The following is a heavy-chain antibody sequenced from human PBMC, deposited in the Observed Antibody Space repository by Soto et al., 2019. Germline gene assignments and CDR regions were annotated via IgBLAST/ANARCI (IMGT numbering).Heavy chain of an antibody. J-gene: IGHJ3*01. CDR3: AREEGYSNSVLGAFDV. D-gene: IGHD6-6*01. CDR1: GYTFSSYF. V-gene: IGHV1-46*01. Sequence: QVQLVQSGAEVKKPGASVKVSCKASGYTFSSYFMHWVRQAPGQGLEWMGIINPRGGSSTTYAQKFQGRVTMTRDTSTSTVYMELSSLRSEDTAVYYCAREEGYSNSVLGAFDVWGQGTMVIVSS. CDR2: INPRGGSST.